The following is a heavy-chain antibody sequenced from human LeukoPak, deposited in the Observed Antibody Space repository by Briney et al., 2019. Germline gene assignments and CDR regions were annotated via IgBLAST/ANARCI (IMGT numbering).Heavy chain of an antibody. CDR3: ARDTPIFGVVNDIDP. Sequence: SGGSLRLSCTASGFTFGDYAMSWFRQAPGKGLEWVSSISSSSSYIYYADSVKGRFTISRDNAKNSLYLQMNSLRAEDTAVYYCARDTPIFGVVNDIDPWGQGTLVTVSS. D-gene: IGHD3-3*01. CDR2: ISSSSSYI. CDR1: GFTFGDYA. J-gene: IGHJ5*02. V-gene: IGHV3-21*01.